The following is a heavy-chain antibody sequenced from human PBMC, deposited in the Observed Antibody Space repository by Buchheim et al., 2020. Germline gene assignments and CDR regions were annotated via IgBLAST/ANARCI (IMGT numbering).Heavy chain of an antibody. J-gene: IGHJ4*02. Sequence: EVQLVESGGGLVQPGGSLRLSCAASGFTLSSYCMHWVRQVPGKGLVWVSRMNEYGSTTVYAHSVKGRFTLSRDNAKNTLSLEMNSLRAEDTAVYYCVKDMFGNLDYWGQGTL. CDR1: GFTLSSYC. CDR2: MNEYGSTT. CDR3: VKDMFGNLDY. V-gene: IGHV3-74*01. D-gene: IGHD3-10*02.